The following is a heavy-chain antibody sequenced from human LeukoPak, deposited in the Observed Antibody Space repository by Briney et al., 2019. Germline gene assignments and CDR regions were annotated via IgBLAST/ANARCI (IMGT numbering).Heavy chain of an antibody. D-gene: IGHD5-12*01. V-gene: IGHV1-18*01. CDR3: ARDYDNQIPYDAFDI. Sequence: ASVKVSCKTSGHTFTSYGINWVRQAPGQGLEWMGWISGYNDNTNYAQKLQGRVTMTTDTSTSTAYMELRSLRSDDTAVYYCARDYDNQIPYDAFDIWGQGTMVTVSS. CDR2: ISGYNDNT. CDR1: GHTFTSYG. J-gene: IGHJ3*02.